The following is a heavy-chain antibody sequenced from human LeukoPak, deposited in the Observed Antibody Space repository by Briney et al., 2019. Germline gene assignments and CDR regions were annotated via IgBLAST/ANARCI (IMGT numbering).Heavy chain of an antibody. J-gene: IGHJ6*04. D-gene: IGHD3-22*01. CDR3: ARDYQRAYYYDSSGYY. Sequence: GGSLRLSCAASGFTFSSYWMHWVRQAPGKGLVWVSRINSDGSSTSYADSVKGRFTISRDNAKNTLCLQMNSLRAEDTAVYYCARDYQRAYYYDSSGYYWGKGTTVTVSS. CDR2: INSDGSST. CDR1: GFTFSSYW. V-gene: IGHV3-74*01.